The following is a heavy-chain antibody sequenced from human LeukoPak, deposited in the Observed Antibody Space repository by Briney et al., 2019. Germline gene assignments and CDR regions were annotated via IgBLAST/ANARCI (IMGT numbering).Heavy chain of an antibody. J-gene: IGHJ4*02. D-gene: IGHD3-3*01. V-gene: IGHV3-23*01. CDR1: GFTFSSYA. CDR2: ISGSGGST. Sequence: GGSLRLSCAASGFTFSSYAMSWVRQAPGKGLEWVSAISGSGGSTYYADSVKGRFTISRDNSKNTLYLQMNSLRAEDTAVYYCAKSPPYYDFWSGYLYFDYWGQGTLVTVSS. CDR3: AKSPPYYDFWSGYLYFDY.